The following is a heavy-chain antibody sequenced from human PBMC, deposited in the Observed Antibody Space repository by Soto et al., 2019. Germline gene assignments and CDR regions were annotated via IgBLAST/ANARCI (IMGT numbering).Heavy chain of an antibody. CDR1: GFTFNNYA. CDR2: IVISGGTT. CDR3: AKDWSCSSTSCYFTTYTTHMDV. J-gene: IGHJ6*02. Sequence: EKQLLESGGGLGQPGGSLRLSCTASGFTFNNYAMTWVRQAPGKGLEWVSSIVISGGTTYYADSVEGRFTISRDKSKNTVYLQLNSLSAEDTAVYYCAKDWSCSSTSCYFTTYTTHMDVWGQGTTVTVSS. D-gene: IGHD2-2*01. V-gene: IGHV3-23*01.